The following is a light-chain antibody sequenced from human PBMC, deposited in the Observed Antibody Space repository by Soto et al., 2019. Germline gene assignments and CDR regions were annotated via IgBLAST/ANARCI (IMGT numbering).Light chain of an antibody. CDR3: AAWDDSLSGLYV. Sequence: QSVLTQPPSASGTPAQRVTISCSGSSSNIGTYTVNWYQQFPGTAPKLLIYNNDQRPSGVPDRFSGFKYGTAASLAISGLQSEDEAEYYCAAWDDSLSGLYVFGAGTKVTVL. V-gene: IGLV1-44*01. CDR1: SSNIGTYT. J-gene: IGLJ1*01. CDR2: NND.